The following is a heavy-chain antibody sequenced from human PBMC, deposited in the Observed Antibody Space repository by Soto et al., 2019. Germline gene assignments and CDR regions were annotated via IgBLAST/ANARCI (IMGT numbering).Heavy chain of an antibody. Sequence: EVQLVESGGGLVQPGGSLRLSCAASGFTFSSYWMHWVRQAPGKGLVWVSRINSDGSSTSYADSVKGRFTISRDNAKNTLYLQMNSLRAEDTAVYYCARALGTATTSFFSDGMDVWGQGTTVTVSS. J-gene: IGHJ6*02. D-gene: IGHD4-17*01. CDR2: INSDGSST. CDR3: ARALGTATTSFFSDGMDV. V-gene: IGHV3-74*01. CDR1: GFTFSSYW.